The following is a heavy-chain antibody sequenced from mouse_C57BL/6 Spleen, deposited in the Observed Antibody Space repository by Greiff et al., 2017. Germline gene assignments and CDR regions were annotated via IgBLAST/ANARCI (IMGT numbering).Heavy chain of an antibody. J-gene: IGHJ2*01. CDR3: ARSYYYGSSPHFDY. D-gene: IGHD1-1*01. CDR2: IYPGSGNT. CDR1: GYTFTDYY. Sequence: QVQLKQSGAELVRPGASVKLSCKASGYTFTDYYINWVKQRPGQGLEWIARIYPGSGNTYYNEKFKGKATLTAEKSSSTAYMQLSSLTSEDSAVYFCARSYYYGSSPHFDYWGQGTTLTVSS. V-gene: IGHV1-76*01.